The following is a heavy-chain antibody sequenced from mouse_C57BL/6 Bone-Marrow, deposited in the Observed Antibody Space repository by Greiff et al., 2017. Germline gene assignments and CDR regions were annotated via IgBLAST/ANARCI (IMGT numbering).Heavy chain of an antibody. Sequence: VQLQQPGAELVKPGASVKMSCKASGYTFTSYWITWVKQRPGQGLEWIGDIYPGSGSTNYNEKFKSKATLTGDTSSSTAYMQLSSLTSEDSAVYYCAREDEYYDVSWFAYWGQGTLVTVSA. V-gene: IGHV1-55*01. CDR3: AREDEYYDVSWFAY. CDR2: IYPGSGST. CDR1: GYTFTSYW. J-gene: IGHJ3*01. D-gene: IGHD2-4*01.